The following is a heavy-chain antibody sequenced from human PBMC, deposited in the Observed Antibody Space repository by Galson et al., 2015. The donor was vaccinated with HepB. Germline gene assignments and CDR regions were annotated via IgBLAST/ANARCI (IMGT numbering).Heavy chain of an antibody. Sequence: AISGDSVSRNSAAWNWIRQSPSRGLEWLGRPYYRSKWYNDYAVSVKSRITINPDTSKNQFSLQLNSVTPEDTAVYYCARHDAAVADYYYYYYGMDVWGQGTTVTVSS. CDR3: ARHDAAVADYYYYYYGMDV. J-gene: IGHJ6*02. D-gene: IGHD6-19*01. CDR2: PYYRSKWYN. V-gene: IGHV6-1*01. CDR1: GDSVSRNSAA.